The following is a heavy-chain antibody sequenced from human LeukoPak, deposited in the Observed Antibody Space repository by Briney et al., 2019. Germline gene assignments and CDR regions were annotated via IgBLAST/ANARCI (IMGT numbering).Heavy chain of an antibody. Sequence: PGGTLRLSCAASGFTFSDYAMNWVRQAPGKGLEWISVISGGGSNTYHADSVKGRFTISRDNSKNTLYLQMNSLRAEDTAVYYCAKAVQWLVGGYFDYWGQGTLVTVSS. D-gene: IGHD6-19*01. V-gene: IGHV3-23*01. CDR3: AKAVQWLVGGYFDY. CDR2: ISGGGSNT. J-gene: IGHJ4*02. CDR1: GFTFSDYA.